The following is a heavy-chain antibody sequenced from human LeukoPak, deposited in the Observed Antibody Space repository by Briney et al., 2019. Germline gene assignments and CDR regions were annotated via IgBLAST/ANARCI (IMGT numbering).Heavy chain of an antibody. Sequence: PGRSLRLSCVASGFTFTSYGMHWVRQAPGKGPEWVAVIRFDGSKTYYADSVKGRFTISRDTSKNTLYLQMNSLRPEDTAVYYCAKDVRGEAAAQDYWGQGTLVTVFS. CDR1: GFTFTSYG. CDR3: AKDVRGEAAAQDY. V-gene: IGHV3-30*18. J-gene: IGHJ4*02. D-gene: IGHD6-13*01. CDR2: IRFDGSKT.